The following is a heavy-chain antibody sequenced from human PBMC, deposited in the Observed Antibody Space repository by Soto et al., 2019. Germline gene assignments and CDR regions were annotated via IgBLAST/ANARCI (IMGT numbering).Heavy chain of an antibody. CDR3: AKDSLRAAAFAYYFDY. Sequence: PGGSLRLSCAASGFTFSSYAMSWVRQAPGKGPEWVSAISGSGGSTYYADSVKGRFTISRDNSKNTLYLQMNSLRAEDTAVYYCAKDSLRAAAFAYYFDYWGQGTLVT. D-gene: IGHD6-13*01. CDR2: ISGSGGST. CDR1: GFTFSSYA. J-gene: IGHJ4*02. V-gene: IGHV3-23*01.